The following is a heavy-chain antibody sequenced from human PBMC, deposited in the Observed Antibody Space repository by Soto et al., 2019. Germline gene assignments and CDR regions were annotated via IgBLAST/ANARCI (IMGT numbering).Heavy chain of an antibody. D-gene: IGHD3-10*01. V-gene: IGHV4-31*03. Sequence: SETLSLTCTVSGGSISSGGYYWSWIRQHPGKGLEWIGYIYYSGSTYYNPSLKSRVTISVDTSKNQFSLKLSSVTAADTAVYYCARDKGSLYYYYMDVWGKGTTVTVSS. CDR2: IYYSGST. J-gene: IGHJ6*03. CDR3: ARDKGSLYYYYMDV. CDR1: GGSISSGGYY.